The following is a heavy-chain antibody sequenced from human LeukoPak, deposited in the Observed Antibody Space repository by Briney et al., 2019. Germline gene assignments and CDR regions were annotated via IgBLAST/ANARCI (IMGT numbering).Heavy chain of an antibody. CDR1: GGSISSYY. D-gene: IGHD5-24*01. CDR3: ARARREMVDY. V-gene: IGHV4-59*08. J-gene: IGHJ4*02. CDR2: IYYSGST. Sequence: SETLSLTCTVSGGSISSYYWSWIRQPPGKGLEWIGYIYYSGSTNYNPSLKSRVTISVDTSKNQFSLKLSPVTAADTAVYYCARARREMVDYWGQGTLVTVSS.